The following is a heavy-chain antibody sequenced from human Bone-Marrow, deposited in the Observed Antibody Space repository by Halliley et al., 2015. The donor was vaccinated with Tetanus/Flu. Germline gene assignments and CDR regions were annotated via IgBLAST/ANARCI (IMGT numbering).Heavy chain of an antibody. Sequence: SLRLSCAVSGASISSSNWWCWVRQPPGKGLEWIGEIHHSGRTNYNPPLKRRSTISLDKSKNQFSLRLNSVTAADTASYYFATSRAGYLDYWGPGSLITVSS. CDR2: IHHSGRT. CDR3: ATSRAGYLDY. CDR1: GASISSSNW. J-gene: IGHJ4*02. V-gene: IGHV4-4*02.